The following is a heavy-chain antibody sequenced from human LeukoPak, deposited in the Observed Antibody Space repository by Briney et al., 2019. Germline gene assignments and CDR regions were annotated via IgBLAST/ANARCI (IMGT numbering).Heavy chain of an antibody. D-gene: IGHD1-26*01. V-gene: IGHV3-23*01. Sequence: PGGSLRLSCAASAFTFSTSAMTWVRRVPEKGLEWVSSISGSGANTYYADSVRGRFTISRDNSKNTLYLQMNSLRAEDTAVYYCAKILSGATILWGQGTLVSVSS. J-gene: IGHJ4*02. CDR3: AKILSGATIL. CDR2: ISGSGANT. CDR1: AFTFSTSA.